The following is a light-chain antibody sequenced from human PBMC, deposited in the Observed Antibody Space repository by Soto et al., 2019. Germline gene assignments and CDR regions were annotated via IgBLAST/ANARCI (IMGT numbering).Light chain of an antibody. CDR3: QQYNNWPPGGT. V-gene: IGKV3-15*01. CDR2: GAS. CDR1: QSVSSN. Sequence: EIVMTQSPATLSVSPGERATLSCRASQSVSSNLAWYQQKPGQAPRLLIYGASTRATGIPARFSGSGSGTEFTLTISSLQSEDFAVYDCQQYNNWPPGGTVGQGTKLEIK. J-gene: IGKJ2*01.